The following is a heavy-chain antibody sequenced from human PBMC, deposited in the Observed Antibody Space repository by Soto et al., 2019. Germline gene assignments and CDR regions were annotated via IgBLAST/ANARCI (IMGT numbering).Heavy chain of an antibody. Sequence: GGSLRLSCAASGFTFSSYWMSWVRQAPGKGLEWVANIKQDGSEKYYVDSVKGRFTIYGDNAKNSLYLQMNSLRAEDTAVYYCASQLEHAFDIWGQGTMVTVSS. J-gene: IGHJ3*02. CDR1: GFTFSSYW. D-gene: IGHD1-1*01. V-gene: IGHV3-7*01. CDR2: IKQDGSEK. CDR3: ASQLEHAFDI.